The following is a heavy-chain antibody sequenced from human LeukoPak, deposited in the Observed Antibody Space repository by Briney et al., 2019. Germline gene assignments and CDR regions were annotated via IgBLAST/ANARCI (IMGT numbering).Heavy chain of an antibody. V-gene: IGHV4-59*01. J-gene: IGHJ4*02. CDR1: GGSISSYY. Sequence: SETLSLTCTVSGGSISSYYWSWIRQPPGKGLEWIGYICYSGSTNYNPSLKSRVTISVDTSKNQFSLKLSSVTAADTAVYYCASSGYSSGWYSSWGQGTLVTVSS. D-gene: IGHD6-19*01. CDR3: ASSGYSSGWYSS. CDR2: ICYSGST.